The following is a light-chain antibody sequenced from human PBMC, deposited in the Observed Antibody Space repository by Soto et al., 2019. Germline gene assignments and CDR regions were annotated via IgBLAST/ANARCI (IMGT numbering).Light chain of an antibody. CDR1: QSVPRSS. CDR2: DAS. J-gene: IGKJ5*01. V-gene: IGKV3-20*01. CDR3: HQYAWSPLT. Sequence: PGERATLSCRASQSVPRSSLAWYQQRPGQAPRLVIYDASSRATGIPDRFSGSESGTEYTLTISSLESEDFAVYYCHQYAWSPLTFGQGTRLEIK.